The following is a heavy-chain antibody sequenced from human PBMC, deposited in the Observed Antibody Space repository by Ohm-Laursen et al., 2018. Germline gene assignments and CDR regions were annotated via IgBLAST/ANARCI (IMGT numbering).Heavy chain of an antibody. Sequence: SLRLSCTASGFAYDTYAMSWVRQATGKGPEWVSTISNTGGVIFYADPVKGRFTISRDNSKKMVSLQMNSLRAEDTAVYYCVKGGGAEFDYWGQGALVTVSS. CDR1: GFAYDTYA. J-gene: IGHJ4*02. CDR2: ISNTGGVI. CDR3: VKGGGAEFDY. V-gene: IGHV3-23*01. D-gene: IGHD3-16*01.